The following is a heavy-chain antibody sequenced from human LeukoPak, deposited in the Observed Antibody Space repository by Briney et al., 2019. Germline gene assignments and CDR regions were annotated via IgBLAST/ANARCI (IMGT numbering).Heavy chain of an antibody. CDR2: ISSGSPTI. V-gene: IGHV3-48*01. Sequence: GGCLRLSCAASGFTFSSYSMNWVRQAPGKGLEWVSYISSGSPTIYYADSVKGRFTISRDNAKNSLYLQMNSLRAEDTAVYYCARENRLGYSYVEVVDFWGQGTLATVSS. CDR1: GFTFSSYS. J-gene: IGHJ4*02. CDR3: ARENRLGYSYVEVVDF. D-gene: IGHD5-18*01.